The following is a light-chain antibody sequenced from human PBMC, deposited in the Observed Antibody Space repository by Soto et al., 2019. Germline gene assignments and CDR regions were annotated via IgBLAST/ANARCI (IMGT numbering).Light chain of an antibody. CDR1: ESVSDNY. Sequence: EIVLTQSPGTLSLSPGERATLSCRASESVSDNYLAWYQQRSGQAPRLVIYGASSRASAVPDRFSGSGSGADITLTNSRLEPEDFAVYYCQQYGSSPLTFGVGTKVEIK. V-gene: IGKV3-20*01. CDR3: QQYGSSPLT. CDR2: GAS. J-gene: IGKJ4*01.